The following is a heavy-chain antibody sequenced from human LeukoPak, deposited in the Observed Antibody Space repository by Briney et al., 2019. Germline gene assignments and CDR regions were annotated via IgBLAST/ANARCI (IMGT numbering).Heavy chain of an antibody. Sequence: PSETLSLTCDVSRLSINTCRYYWPWIRQPPGTGLEWIGYKYDSGSTRYNSCLRSRLTISLDSSKNQFTLRLTSVTAADTAVYYCAGGRSYGFDFDSSGPGTLVIVSS. V-gene: IGHV4-61*01. CDR1: RLSINTCRYY. D-gene: IGHD5-18*01. CDR3: AGGRSYGFDFDS. CDR2: KYDSGST. J-gene: IGHJ5*01.